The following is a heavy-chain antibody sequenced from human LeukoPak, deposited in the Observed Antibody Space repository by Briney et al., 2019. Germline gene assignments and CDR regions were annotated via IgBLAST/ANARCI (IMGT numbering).Heavy chain of an antibody. D-gene: IGHD3-10*01. CDR1: GDSFSSYY. J-gene: IGHJ5*02. CDR2: IHYSGGT. V-gene: IGHV4-59*01. CDR3: ARRVQMSSASATSNTWLDP. Sequence: SETLSLTCTVSGDSFSSYYWNWIRQPPGKGLEWIGQIHYSGGTIYNRSLKSRVTISVDTAKNQFSLKLISVTAADTAVYYCARRVQMSSASATSNTWLDPWGQGTLVTVSS.